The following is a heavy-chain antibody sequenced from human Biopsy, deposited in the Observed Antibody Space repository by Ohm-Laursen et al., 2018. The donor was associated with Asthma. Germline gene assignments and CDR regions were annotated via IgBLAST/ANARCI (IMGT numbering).Heavy chain of an antibody. V-gene: IGHV1-3*01. D-gene: IGHD3-9*01. CDR1: GYTFIHFA. J-gene: IGHJ3*01. Sequence: SSVKVSCNASGYTFIHFAIHWVRQAPGQRLEWMGWINAGDGNTKYPQKFQGRVTITRDTSASTAYMDLRSLRSEDTAMYYCARTYYDFLTGQVNDAFALWGQGTMVTVSS. CDR2: INAGDGNT. CDR3: ARTYYDFLTGQVNDAFAL.